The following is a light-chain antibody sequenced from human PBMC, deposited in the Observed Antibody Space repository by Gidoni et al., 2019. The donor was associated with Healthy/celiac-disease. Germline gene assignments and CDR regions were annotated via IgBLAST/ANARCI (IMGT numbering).Light chain of an antibody. Sequence: QSALTHPASVSGSPGQSITISCTGTSRDVGAYNYVSWYQQHPVKATKLMIYDVSNRPSGVSNRFSGAKSGNTASLTISGLQAEDEADYYCSSYTSSSTPYVFGTGTKVTVL. J-gene: IGLJ1*01. CDR2: DVS. CDR1: SRDVGAYNY. CDR3: SSYTSSSTPYV. V-gene: IGLV2-14*01.